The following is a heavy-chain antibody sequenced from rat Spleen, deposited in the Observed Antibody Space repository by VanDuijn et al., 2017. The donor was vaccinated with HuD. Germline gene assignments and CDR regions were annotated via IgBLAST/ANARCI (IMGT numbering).Heavy chain of an antibody. J-gene: IGHJ2*01. D-gene: IGHD1-2*01. CDR1: GFTFSNYY. V-gene: IGHV5-25*01. CDR3: ATASYSSSPGGFDY. Sequence: EVQLVESGGGLVQPGRSMKLSCAASGFTFSNYYMAWVRQAPTKGLEWVASISTGGGNTYYRDSVKGRFTISRDNAKSTLYLQMDSLRSEDTATYYCATASYSSSPGGFDYWGQGVMVTVSS. CDR2: ISTGGGNT.